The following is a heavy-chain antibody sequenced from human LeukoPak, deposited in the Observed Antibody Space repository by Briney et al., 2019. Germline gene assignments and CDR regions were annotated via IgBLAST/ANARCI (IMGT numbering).Heavy chain of an antibody. J-gene: IGHJ4*02. CDR2: MNPNSGNT. Sequence: GASVKVSCKASGYTFTSYDINWVRQATGQGLKWMGWMNPNSGNTGYAQKFQGRVTMTRNTSISTAYMELSSLRSEDTAVYYCARGRGIAVAGPVRYWGQGTLVTVSS. D-gene: IGHD6-19*01. V-gene: IGHV1-8*01. CDR3: ARGRGIAVAGPVRY. CDR1: GYTFTSYD.